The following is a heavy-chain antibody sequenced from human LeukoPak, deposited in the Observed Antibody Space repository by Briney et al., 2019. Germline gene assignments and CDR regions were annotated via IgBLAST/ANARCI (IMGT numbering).Heavy chain of an antibody. D-gene: IGHD2-21*02. CDR1: GYTFTSYY. V-gene: IGHV1-2*06. J-gene: IGHJ6*04. CDR2: INPNSGGA. CDR3: ARDFCGGDCYSRSTYMDV. Sequence: ASVKVSCKASGYTFTSYYMHWVRQAPGQGLEWMGRINPNSGGANYAQKFQGRVTMTRATSISTAYMELSRLRSDDTAVYYCARDFCGGDCYSRSTYMDVWGKGTTVTVSS.